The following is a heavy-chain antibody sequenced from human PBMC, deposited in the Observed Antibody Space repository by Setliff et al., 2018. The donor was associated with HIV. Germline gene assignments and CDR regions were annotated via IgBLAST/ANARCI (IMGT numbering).Heavy chain of an antibody. J-gene: IGHJ4*02. CDR2: IFYTGSTY. CDR3: ARSPAAAGF. Sequence: SETLSLTCTVSGGSISRSHLYWGWIRQPPGKGLEWIGSIFYTGSTYYYNPSLKSRVTISVDASNNQFSLKLSSVTATDTAVYYCARSPAAAGFWGQGTLVTVAS. V-gene: IGHV4-39*01. CDR1: GGSISRSHLY. D-gene: IGHD6-13*01.